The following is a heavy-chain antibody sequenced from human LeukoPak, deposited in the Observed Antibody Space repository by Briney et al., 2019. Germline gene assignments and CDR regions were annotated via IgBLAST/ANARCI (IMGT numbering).Heavy chain of an antibody. CDR1: EFTFSSSS. J-gene: IGHJ4*02. CDR3: VRDRYYVPDY. V-gene: IGHV3-21*01. D-gene: IGHD3-10*02. Sequence: GGSLRLSCAASEFTFSSSSMNWVRQAPGKGLEWVSSISSSRGYIYYAASVKGRFTISRDNAKNTLYLQMNSLRAEDTAVYYCVRDRYYVPDYWGQGTLVTVSS. CDR2: ISSSRGYI.